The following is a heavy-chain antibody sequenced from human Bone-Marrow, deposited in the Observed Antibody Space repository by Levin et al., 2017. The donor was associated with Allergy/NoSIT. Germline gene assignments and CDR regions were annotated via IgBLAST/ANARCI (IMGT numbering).Heavy chain of an antibody. J-gene: IGHJ4*02. D-gene: IGHD3-10*01. Sequence: PSETLSLMCTVSGGSISNSSYFWGWVRQPPGQGLQWIASMYYTGSTYHNPSLKSRVTMSVDTSKQQFSLKLNSVTAADTAVYYCARQLFYYGLGTYSRPTYFDSWGQGALVTVSS. CDR1: GGSISNSSYF. CDR3: ARQLFYYGLGTYSRPTYFDS. CDR2: MYYTGST. V-gene: IGHV4-39*01.